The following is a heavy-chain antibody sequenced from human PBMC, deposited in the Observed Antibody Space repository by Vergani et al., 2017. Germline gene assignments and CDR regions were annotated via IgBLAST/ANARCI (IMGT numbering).Heavy chain of an antibody. D-gene: IGHD3-22*01. V-gene: IGHV4-4*02. Sequence: QVQLPESGPGLVKPSGTLSLTCAVSGGSISSSNWWSWVRQPPGKGLEWIGEIYHSGSNNYNPSLKSRVTISVDKSKNQFSLKLSSVTAADTAVYYCASEFYYDSSGYYPEAFDIWGQGTMVTVSS. CDR2: IYHSGSN. CDR3: ASEFYYDSSGYYPEAFDI. CDR1: GGSISSSNW. J-gene: IGHJ3*02.